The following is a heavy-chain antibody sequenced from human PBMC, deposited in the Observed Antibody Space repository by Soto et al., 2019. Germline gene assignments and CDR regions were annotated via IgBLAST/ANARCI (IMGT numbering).Heavy chain of an antibody. V-gene: IGHV3-48*01. CDR1: GFTFRSYG. CDR2: ISSRGTTI. Sequence: GGALRLSCAASGFTFRSYGRNWVRQAPGKGLEWVSYISSRGTTIFYADSVKGRFTISRDNADNSLYLQMNSLRAEDTAVFYCARAVVGYSNSCPYDSWGQGTPVTV. CDR3: ARAVVGYSNSCPYDS. J-gene: IGHJ5*02. D-gene: IGHD6-13*01.